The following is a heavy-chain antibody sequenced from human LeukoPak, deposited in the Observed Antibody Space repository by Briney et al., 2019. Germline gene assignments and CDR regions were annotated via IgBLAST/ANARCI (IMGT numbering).Heavy chain of an antibody. CDR2: IYYSGST. V-gene: IGHV4-39*01. Sequence: KTSETLSLTCTVSGGSISSSSYYWGWIRQPPGKGLEWIGSIYYSGSTYYNPSLKSRVTISVDTSKNQFSLKLSSVTAADTAVYYCARIEIGSGRDYWGQGTLVTVSS. CDR3: ARIEIGSGRDY. D-gene: IGHD2-15*01. J-gene: IGHJ4*02. CDR1: GGSISSSSYY.